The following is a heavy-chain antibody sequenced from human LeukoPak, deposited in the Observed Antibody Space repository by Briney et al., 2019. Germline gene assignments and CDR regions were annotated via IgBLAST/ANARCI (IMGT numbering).Heavy chain of an antibody. J-gene: IGHJ6*03. Sequence: GGSLRLSCEASGSGFTFGNFGMSWVRQAPGKGLEWLSGISGSGYYTYYADSVKGRFTISRDNSKNTVYIQMNSLRAEDTAVYYCAKDGSWGDYYFYFYMDVWGKGTTVTVSS. CDR3: AKDGSWGDYYFYFYMDV. D-gene: IGHD3-16*01. CDR2: ISGSGYYT. CDR1: GSGFTFGNFG. V-gene: IGHV3-23*01.